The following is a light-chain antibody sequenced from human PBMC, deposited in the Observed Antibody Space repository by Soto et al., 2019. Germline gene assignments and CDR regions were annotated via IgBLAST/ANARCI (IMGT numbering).Light chain of an antibody. CDR3: QQRTNWPRT. Sequence: EIVLTQSPVTLSLSPGERATLSCRASQSVSSFLAWYQQKPGQAPRLLIYDASNRATGIPARFSGSGSGTDFSLTISSLEPEDSAVYYCQQRTNWPRTFGQGTKVEIK. CDR2: DAS. CDR1: QSVSSF. J-gene: IGKJ1*01. V-gene: IGKV3-11*01.